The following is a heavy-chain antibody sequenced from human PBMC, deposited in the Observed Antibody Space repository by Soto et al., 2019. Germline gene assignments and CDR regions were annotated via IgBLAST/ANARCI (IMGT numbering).Heavy chain of an antibody. CDR2: INPSGGST. V-gene: IGHV1-46*03. J-gene: IGHJ3*02. Sequence: QVQLVQSGAEVKKPGASVKVSCKASGYTFTSYYMHWVRQAPGQGLEWMGIINPSGGSTSYAQKFQGRVTMTRDTSTSTVYMELSSLRSEDTAVYYCARVSDCSGGSCYVFPQQNFAFDIWGQGTMVTVSS. CDR1: GYTFTSYY. CDR3: ARVSDCSGGSCYVFPQQNFAFDI. D-gene: IGHD2-15*01.